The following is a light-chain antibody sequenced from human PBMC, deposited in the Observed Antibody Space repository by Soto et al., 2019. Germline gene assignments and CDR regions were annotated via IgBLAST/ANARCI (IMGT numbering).Light chain of an antibody. CDR2: DVS. CDR3: SSYISSSALYV. J-gene: IGLJ1*01. Sequence: QSALTQPASVSGSPGQSITISCSGTSSDVGGYNYVSWYQQHPGKAPNFMIYDVSNRPSGVANLFSGSKSSNTAPLTICLQQADDEADYYCSSYISSSALYVFGTGTKVTVL. V-gene: IGLV2-14*01. CDR1: SSDVGGYNY.